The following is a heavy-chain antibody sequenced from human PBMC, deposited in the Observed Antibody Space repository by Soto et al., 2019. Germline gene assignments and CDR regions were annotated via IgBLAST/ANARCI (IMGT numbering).Heavy chain of an antibody. CDR3: ARDPGRDYDFWSGYYTNYYYYGMDV. D-gene: IGHD3-3*01. J-gene: IGHJ6*02. Sequence: SETLSLTCTVSGYIISGGYYWGWIRQPPGKGLEWIGTIYHSGTTYYNPPLKSRVTISVDTSKNQFSLKLSFVTAADTAVYYCARDPGRDYDFWSGYYTNYYYYGMDVWGQATTVTVYS. CDR1: GYIISGGYY. CDR2: IYHSGTT. V-gene: IGHV4-38-2*02.